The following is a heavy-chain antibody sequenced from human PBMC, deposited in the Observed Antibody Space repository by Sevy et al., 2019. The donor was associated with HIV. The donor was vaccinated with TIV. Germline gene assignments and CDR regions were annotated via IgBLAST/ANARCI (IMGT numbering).Heavy chain of an antibody. CDR1: GFTFSDYY. Sequence: GGSLRLSCAASGFTFSDYYMSWIRLAPGKGLEWVSYISSSGSTIYYADSVKGRFTISRDNAKNSLYLQMNSLRAEDTAVYYCARDYYDSSGYYKYFQHWGQGTLVTVSS. CDR2: ISSSGSTI. CDR3: ARDYYDSSGYYKYFQH. V-gene: IGHV3-11*01. J-gene: IGHJ1*01. D-gene: IGHD3-22*01.